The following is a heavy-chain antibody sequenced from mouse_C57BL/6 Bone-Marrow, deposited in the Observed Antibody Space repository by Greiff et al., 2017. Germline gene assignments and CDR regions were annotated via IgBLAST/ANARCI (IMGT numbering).Heavy chain of an antibody. CDR2: IHPNSGST. V-gene: IGHV1-64*01. CDR3: ASRIFYDFEGVAY. J-gene: IGHJ3*01. Sequence: QVQLKQPGAELVKPGASVKLSCKASGYTFTSYWMHWVKQRPGQGLEWIGMIHPNSGSTNYNEKFKSKATLTVDKSSSTAYMQLSSLTSEDSAFYYCASRIFYDFEGVAYWGQGTLVTVSA. CDR1: GYTFTSYW. D-gene: IGHD2-4*01.